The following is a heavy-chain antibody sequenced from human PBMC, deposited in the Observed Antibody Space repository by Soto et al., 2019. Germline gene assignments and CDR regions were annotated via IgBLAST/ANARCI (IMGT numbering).Heavy chain of an antibody. Sequence: QVQLVESGGGVVQPGRSLRLSCAASGFTFSSYGMHWVRQAPGKGLEWVAVIWYDGSNKYYADSVKGRFTISRDNSKNTLYLQMNSLRAEDTAVYYCARDSHFGAPSSYYYYYYMDVWGKGTTVTVSS. J-gene: IGHJ6*03. D-gene: IGHD2-21*01. CDR2: IWYDGSNK. V-gene: IGHV3-33*01. CDR3: ARDSHFGAPSSYYYYYYMDV. CDR1: GFTFSSYG.